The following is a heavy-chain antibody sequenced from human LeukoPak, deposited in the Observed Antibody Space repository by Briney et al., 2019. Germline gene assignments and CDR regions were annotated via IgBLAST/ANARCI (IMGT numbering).Heavy chain of an antibody. CDR1: GGSVSSTNW. CDR2: VHLDGRT. D-gene: IGHD6-25*01. Sequence: PSETLSLTCGVSGGSVSSTNWWTWIRQPPGKGLEWIGEVHLDGRTNFNPSLKSRLTMSVDLSENHVSLKLASVTAADTAVYYCAREGGFYRPLDYSGQGTLVTVSS. V-gene: IGHV4-4*02. J-gene: IGHJ4*02. CDR3: AREGGFYRPLDY.